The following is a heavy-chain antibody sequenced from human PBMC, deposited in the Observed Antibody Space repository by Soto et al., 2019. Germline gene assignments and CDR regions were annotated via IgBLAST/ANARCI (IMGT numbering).Heavy chain of an antibody. CDR3: ARVRCSSTSCYHNYYGMDV. Sequence: SVKVSCKASGGTFSSYAISWVRQAPGQGLEWMVGIIPIFGTANYAQKFQGRVTITADESTSTAYMELSSLRSEDTAVYYCARVRCSSTSCYHNYYGMDVWGQGTTVTVSS. D-gene: IGHD2-2*01. CDR1: GGTFSSYA. CDR2: IIPIFGTA. J-gene: IGHJ6*02. V-gene: IGHV1-69*13.